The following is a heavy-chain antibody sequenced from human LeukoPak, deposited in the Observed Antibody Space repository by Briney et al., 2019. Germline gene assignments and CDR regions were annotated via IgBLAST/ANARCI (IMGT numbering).Heavy chain of an antibody. CDR2: IYPGDSDT. Sequence: GESLKISWKGSGDSFTSYWIGWVRPMPGKGLEWMGIIYPGDSDTIYSPSFERQVTISADKSISTAYLQWSSLKASDNAMYYCARHGDYYDCSGYSYYYYYGMDVWGQGTTVTVSS. CDR1: GDSFTSYW. CDR3: ARHGDYYDCSGYSYYYYYGMDV. J-gene: IGHJ6*01. D-gene: IGHD3-22*01. V-gene: IGHV5-51*01.